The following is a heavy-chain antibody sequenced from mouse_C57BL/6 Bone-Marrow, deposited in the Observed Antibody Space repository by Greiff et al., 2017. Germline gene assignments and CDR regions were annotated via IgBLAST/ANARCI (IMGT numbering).Heavy chain of an antibody. CDR2: IYPGDGAT. CDR1: GYAFSSYW. V-gene: IGHV1-80*01. Sequence: VRLQQSGAELVKPGASVKISCKASGYAFSSYWMNWVQQRPGKGLEWIGQIYPGDGATNYNGKFKGKATLTADTSSSTAYMQLSSLTSEDSAVYFWARREGYYGKWGFADWGQGTLVTVSA. CDR3: ARREGYYGKWGFAD. J-gene: IGHJ3*01. D-gene: IGHD2-1*01.